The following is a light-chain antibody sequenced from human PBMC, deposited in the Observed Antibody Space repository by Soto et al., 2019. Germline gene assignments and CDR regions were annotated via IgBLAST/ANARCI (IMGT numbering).Light chain of an antibody. CDR3: QQSYSTPLVT. CDR1: QSISSY. V-gene: IGKV1-39*01. CDR2: AAS. Sequence: IQLTQSPSSLSASVGDRVTITCRASQSISSYLNWYQQKPGKAPKLLIYAASSLQSGVPSRFSGSGSGTDFTLTISSLQPADFATYYCQQSYSTPLVTFGPGTKVDIK. J-gene: IGKJ3*01.